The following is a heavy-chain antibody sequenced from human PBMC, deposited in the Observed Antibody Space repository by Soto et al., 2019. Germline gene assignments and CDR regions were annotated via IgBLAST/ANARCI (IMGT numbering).Heavy chain of an antibody. CDR2: IRTKANNYAT. D-gene: IGHD3-10*01. CDR1: GFTFSDST. J-gene: IGHJ2*01. V-gene: IGHV3-73*01. CDR3: TRHPLPGLWFGSYFDL. Sequence: EELLVESGGGLVRPGGSLKLSCAASGFTFSDSTIQWVRQASGKRLEWLGRIRTKANNYATAFAASVKGRFTFSRDDSKNTTYLQMNSLKIEDTAVYYCTRHPLPGLWFGSYFDLWGRGTLVTVSS.